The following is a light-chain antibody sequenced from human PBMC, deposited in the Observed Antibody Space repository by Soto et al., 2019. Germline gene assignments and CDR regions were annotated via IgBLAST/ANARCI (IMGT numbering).Light chain of an antibody. Sequence: LMTQSPAILSVSPGERVTLSCRASQDVGINLAWYQQKPGHAPRLVVYGASTRATAFPARFSGSGSGTEFTITISSLQSEDLAVYYCHQYNYWPGTFGQGTKLEIK. CDR1: QDVGIN. CDR3: HQYNYWPGT. CDR2: GAS. J-gene: IGKJ2*01. V-gene: IGKV3-15*01.